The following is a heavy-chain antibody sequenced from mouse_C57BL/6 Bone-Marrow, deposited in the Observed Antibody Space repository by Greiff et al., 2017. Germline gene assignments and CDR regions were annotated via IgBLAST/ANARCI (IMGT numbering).Heavy chain of an antibody. CDR2: IYPRSGNT. CDR3: ARETAQARAWFAY. CDR1: GYTFTSYG. J-gene: IGHJ3*01. D-gene: IGHD3-2*02. Sequence: QVQLKESGAELARPGASVKLSCTASGYTFTSYGISWVKQRTGQGLEWIGEIYPRSGNTYYNEKFKGKATLTADKSSSTAYMELRSLTSEDSAVYFCARETAQARAWFAYWGQGTLVTVSA. V-gene: IGHV1-81*01.